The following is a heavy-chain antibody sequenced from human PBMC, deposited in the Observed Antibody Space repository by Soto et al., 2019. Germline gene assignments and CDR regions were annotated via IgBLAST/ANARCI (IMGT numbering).Heavy chain of an antibody. CDR2: INAGNGNT. D-gene: IGHD6-19*01. CDR3: ARDWAVAGTVYYYYGMDV. CDR1: GYTFTSYA. J-gene: IGHJ6*02. Sequence: QVQLVQSGAEVKKPGASVKVSCKASGYTFTSYAMHWVRQAPGQRLEWMGWINAGNGNTKYSQKFQGRVTITRDTSASTAYMELSSLRSEDTAVYYCARDWAVAGTVYYYYGMDVWGQGTTVTVSS. V-gene: IGHV1-3*01.